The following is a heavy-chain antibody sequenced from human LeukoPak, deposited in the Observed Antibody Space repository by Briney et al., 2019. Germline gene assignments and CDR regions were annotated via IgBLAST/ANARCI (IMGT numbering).Heavy chain of an antibody. J-gene: IGHJ4*02. CDR1: GYSFTSHW. CDR3: ARRSDFDY. Sequence: GESLKISCKGSGYSFTSHWIARVRQMPGKGLEWMGIIYPGDSDTRYSPSFQGQVTISADKSINTAYLQWSSLKASDTAIYYCARRSDFDYWGQGTLVTVSS. CDR2: IYPGDSDT. V-gene: IGHV5-51*01.